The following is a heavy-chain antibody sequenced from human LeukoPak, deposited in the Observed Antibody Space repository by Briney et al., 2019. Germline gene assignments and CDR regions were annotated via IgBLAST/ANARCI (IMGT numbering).Heavy chain of an antibody. J-gene: IGHJ3*02. CDR1: GFTFSSYS. Sequence: GGSLRLSCAASGFTFSSYSMNWVRQAPGKGLEWVSSISSSSSYIYYADSVKGRFTISRDNAKNSLYLQMNSLRAEDTAVYYCARDSRSYYYDRSGHYSADAFDIWGQGTMVTVSS. D-gene: IGHD3-22*01. CDR3: ARDSRSYYYDRSGHYSADAFDI. V-gene: IGHV3-21*01. CDR2: ISSSSSYI.